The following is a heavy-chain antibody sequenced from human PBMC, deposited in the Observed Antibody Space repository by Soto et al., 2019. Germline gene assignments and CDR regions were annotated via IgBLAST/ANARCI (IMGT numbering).Heavy chain of an antibody. CDR2: IKPDGSEK. CDR1: AFTLSSYW. CDR3: ARDYEFCFDI. Sequence: EVQLVESGGGLVQPGGSLRLSCEASAFTLSSYWMSWVRQAPGKGLEWVANIKPDGSEKYYVDSVKGRFTISRDNTKNSLYLQMSTLRPEDTAIYYCARDYEFCFDIWGQGTLVTVSS. V-gene: IGHV3-7*01. J-gene: IGHJ3*02. D-gene: IGHD3-22*01.